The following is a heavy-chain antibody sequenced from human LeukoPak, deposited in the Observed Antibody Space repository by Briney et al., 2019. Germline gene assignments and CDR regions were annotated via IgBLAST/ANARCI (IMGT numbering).Heavy chain of an antibody. CDR3: ATYSSSNGREFQY. CDR2: IQQHGSET. J-gene: IGHJ1*01. V-gene: IGHV3-7*01. D-gene: IGHD2-2*01. CDR1: GFTFSNYW. Sequence: PGGSLRLSCEGSGFTFSNYWMSWVRQAPGKGLEWVANIQQHGSETYYGDSVKGQFTISRHNAKNSLYLQMNSLRAEDTAVYYCATYSSSNGREFQYWGQGTLVTVSS.